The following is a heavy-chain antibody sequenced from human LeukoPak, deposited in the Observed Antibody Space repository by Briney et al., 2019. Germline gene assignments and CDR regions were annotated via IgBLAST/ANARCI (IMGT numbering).Heavy chain of an antibody. CDR2: IYPGDSDT. D-gene: IGHD6-6*01. CDR1: GYSFTTYW. V-gene: IGHV5-51*01. J-gene: IGHJ4*02. CDR3: ARVESIAARQFNY. Sequence: GQSLKISCKGSGYSFTTYWIGWVRQMPGKGLEWMGIIYPGDSDTRYNPSFQGQVTISADKSISTAYLQWSSLKASDTAMYYCARVESIAARQFNYWGQGTLVTVSS.